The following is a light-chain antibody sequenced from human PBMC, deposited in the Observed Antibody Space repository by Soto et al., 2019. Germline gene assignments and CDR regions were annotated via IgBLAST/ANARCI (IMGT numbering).Light chain of an antibody. CDR3: QQYNNWRWT. J-gene: IGKJ1*01. CDR1: QSVSSN. CDR2: GAS. Sequence: EIVMTQSPATLSGSPGERATRSCRPSQSVSSNLAWYQQKPGQAPRPLIYGASTRATGIPARFSGSGSGTEFTLTISSLQSEDFAVYYCQQYNNWRWTFGQGTKVDIK. V-gene: IGKV3-15*01.